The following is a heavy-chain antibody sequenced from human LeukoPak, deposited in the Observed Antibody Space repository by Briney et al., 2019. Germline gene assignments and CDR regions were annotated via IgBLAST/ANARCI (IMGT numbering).Heavy chain of an antibody. CDR2: TYYSGST. CDR3: ARKTYYGSGSYDWFDP. Sequence: PSETLSLTCTVSGGXISSYYCSWIRQPPGKGLEWIGYTYYSGSTNYNPSLKSRVTISVDTSKNQFSLKLSSVTAADTAVYYCARKTYYGSGSYDWFDPWGQGTLVTVSS. J-gene: IGHJ5*02. V-gene: IGHV4-59*01. CDR1: GGXISSYY. D-gene: IGHD3-10*01.